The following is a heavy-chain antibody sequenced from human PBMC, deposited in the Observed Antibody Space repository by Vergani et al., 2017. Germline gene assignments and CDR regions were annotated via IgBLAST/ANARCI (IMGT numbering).Heavy chain of an antibody. Sequence: QLQLQESDPGLVKPSETLSLTCTVSGGSIRSTFYYWGWIRQPPGKGLEWIGTIYYSGSTYYNPSLKSRVTISVDTSKNQFSLKLNSVTAADTAVYYCARHKEQLVPGNYYYYYYMDLWGKGTTVTVSS. V-gene: IGHV4-39*01. CDR3: ARHKEQLVPGNYYYYYYMDL. J-gene: IGHJ6*03. D-gene: IGHD6-13*01. CDR1: GGSIRSTFYY. CDR2: IYYSGST.